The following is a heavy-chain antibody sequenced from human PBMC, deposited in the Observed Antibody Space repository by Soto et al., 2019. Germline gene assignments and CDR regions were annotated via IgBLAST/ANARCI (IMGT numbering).Heavy chain of an antibody. D-gene: IGHD6-19*01. J-gene: IGHJ6*02. Sequence: SQTLSLTCALSGDSVSSNNAAWNWIRQSPSRGLEWLGRTYYRSKWYNDYAVSVKSRITINPDTSKNQFSLQLNSVTPEDTAVYYCARGVAAPTWGNDYGMDVWGQGTTVTVS. V-gene: IGHV6-1*01. CDR1: GDSVSSNNAA. CDR3: ARGVAAPTWGNDYGMDV. CDR2: TYYRSKWYN.